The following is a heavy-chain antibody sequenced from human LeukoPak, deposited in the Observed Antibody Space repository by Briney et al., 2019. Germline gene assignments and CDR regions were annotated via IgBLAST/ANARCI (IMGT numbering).Heavy chain of an antibody. CDR1: GFTFSSYE. D-gene: IGHD2-21*02. J-gene: IGHJ6*03. V-gene: IGHV3-48*03. CDR2: ISSSGSTI. Sequence: GGSLRLSCAASGFTFSSYEMNWVRQAPGKGLEWVSYISSSGSTIYYADSVKGRFTISRDNAKNSLYLQMNSLRAEDTAVYYCAREAEVVVTAIFVRPGTNYMDVWGKGTTVTVSS. CDR3: AREAEVVVTAIFVRPGTNYMDV.